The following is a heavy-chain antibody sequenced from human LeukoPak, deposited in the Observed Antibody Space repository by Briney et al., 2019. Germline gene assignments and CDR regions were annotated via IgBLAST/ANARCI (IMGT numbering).Heavy chain of an antibody. CDR1: GGSISSSSYY. Sequence: SETLSLTCIVSGGSISSSSYYWGWIRQPPGKGLEWIGTIYYSGSTYYNPSLKSRFTISVDTSKNQFSLKLSSVTAADTAVYYCVNYYDSSDYQQPNHFDYWGQGTLVTVSS. J-gene: IGHJ4*02. V-gene: IGHV4-39*01. CDR3: VNYYDSSDYQQPNHFDY. CDR2: IYYSGST. D-gene: IGHD3-22*01.